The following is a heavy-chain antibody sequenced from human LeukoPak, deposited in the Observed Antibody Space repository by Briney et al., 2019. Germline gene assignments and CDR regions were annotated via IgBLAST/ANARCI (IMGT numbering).Heavy chain of an antibody. Sequence: ASVKVSCKASGYTFTGYYMHWVRQAPGQGLEWMGWINPNSGGTNYAQKFQGRVTMTRDTSISTAYMELSRLRFDRTGVYFCAGGVIVYFWSGYSVSPDYWGQGTLVTVSS. V-gene: IGHV1-2*02. CDR3: AGGVIVYFWSGYSVSPDY. CDR2: INPNSGGT. D-gene: IGHD3-3*01. J-gene: IGHJ4*02. CDR1: GYTFTGYY.